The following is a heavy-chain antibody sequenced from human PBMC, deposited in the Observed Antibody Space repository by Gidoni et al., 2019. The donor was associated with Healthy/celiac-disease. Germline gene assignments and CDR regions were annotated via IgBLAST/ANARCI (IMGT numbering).Heavy chain of an antibody. V-gene: IGHV3-64D*08. CDR3: VKDLFVPPSLTEYYDILTAGDHAFDI. Sequence: EVQLVESGGGLVQPGGSLRLSCPASGFTLSSYAMYWVRQPPGKGLEYFSGISSNGVSTDYADSVEGRFTISRDNSKNTLYLQMSSLRAEDTAVYYCVKDLFVPPSLTEYYDILTAGDHAFDIWGQGTMVTVSS. CDR1: GFTLSSYA. D-gene: IGHD3-9*01. CDR2: ISSNGVST. J-gene: IGHJ3*02.